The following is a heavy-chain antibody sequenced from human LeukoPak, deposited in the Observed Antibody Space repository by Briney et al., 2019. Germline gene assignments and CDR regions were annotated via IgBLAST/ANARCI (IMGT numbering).Heavy chain of an antibody. D-gene: IGHD4-17*01. CDR1: GGTFSSYA. CDR3: ARGPSHDYAFDY. Sequence: ASVKVSCKASGGTFSSYAISWVRQAPGQGLEWMGGIIPIFGTANYAQKFQGRVTITTDESTNTAYMELSSLRPEDTAVYYCARGPSHDYAFDYWGQGTLVTVSS. J-gene: IGHJ4*02. CDR2: IIPIFGTA. V-gene: IGHV1-69*05.